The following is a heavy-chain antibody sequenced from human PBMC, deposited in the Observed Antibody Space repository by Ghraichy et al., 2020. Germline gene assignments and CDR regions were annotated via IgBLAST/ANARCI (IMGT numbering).Heavy chain of an antibody. J-gene: IGHJ3*02. CDR3: ARDHCSSTSCYMGSFDAFDI. D-gene: IGHD2-2*01. CDR1: GFTFSSYS. V-gene: IGHV3-21*01. CDR2: ISSSSSYI. Sequence: GGSLRLSCAASGFTFSSYSMNWVRQAPGKGLEWVSSISSSSSYIYYADSVKGRFTISRDNAKNSLYLQMNSLRAEDTAVYYCARDHCSSTSCYMGSFDAFDIWGQGTMVTVSS.